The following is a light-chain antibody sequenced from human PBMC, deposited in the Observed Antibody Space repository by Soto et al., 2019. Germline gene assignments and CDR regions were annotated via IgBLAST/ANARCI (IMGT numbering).Light chain of an antibody. CDR3: QQYGSSTQT. CDR1: QSVSSSY. CDR2: GVS. V-gene: IGKV3-20*01. J-gene: IGKJ1*01. Sequence: EIVLTQSPGTLSLSPGERATLSCRASQSVSSSYLAWYQQKPGQAPRLLIYGVSSRATGIPDRFSGSGSGTDFTLTISRLEPEDFAVYYCQQYGSSTQTFGQGTKVDIX.